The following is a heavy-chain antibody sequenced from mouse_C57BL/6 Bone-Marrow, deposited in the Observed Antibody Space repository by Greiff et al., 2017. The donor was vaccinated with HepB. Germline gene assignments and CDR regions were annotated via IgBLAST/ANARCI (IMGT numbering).Heavy chain of an antibody. V-gene: IGHV1-50*01. J-gene: IGHJ3*01. D-gene: IGHD3-1*01. Sequence: VQRVESGAEFVKPGASVKLSCKASGYTFTSYWMQWVKQRPGQGLEWIGEIDPSDSYINYNQKFKGKATLTVDTSSSTAYMQLSSLTSEDSAVYYCARRASLLSWIAYWGQGTLVTVSA. CDR2: IDPSDSYI. CDR3: ARRASLLSWIAY. CDR1: GYTFTSYW.